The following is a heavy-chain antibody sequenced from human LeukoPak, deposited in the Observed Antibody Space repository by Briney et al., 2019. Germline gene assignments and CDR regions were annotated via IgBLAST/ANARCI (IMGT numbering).Heavy chain of an antibody. CDR2: ISYDGSNK. CDR1: EFTFSTYG. J-gene: IGHJ3*02. D-gene: IGHD3-22*01. CDR3: ARVDVIYYDSSGHAFDI. Sequence: PGGSLRPSCAASEFTFSTYGMHWVRQAPGKGLEWVAVISYDGSNKYYADSVEGRFTISRDNSKNTLYLQMNSLRAEDTAVYYCARVDVIYYDSSGHAFDIWGQGTMVTVSS. V-gene: IGHV3-30*19.